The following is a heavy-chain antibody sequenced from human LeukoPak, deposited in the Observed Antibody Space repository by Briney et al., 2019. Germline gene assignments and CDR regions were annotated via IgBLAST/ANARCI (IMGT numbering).Heavy chain of an antibody. Sequence: GGSLRLSCVASEFTLSNYSMSWVRQAPGKGLEWVSTITTSDGNTYYADSVKGRFTVSRDNSKNTLFLQMNSLRAEDTAVYYCAKDGGLWVSAHWGDSWGRGTLVTVSS. CDR2: ITTSDGNT. J-gene: IGHJ4*02. D-gene: IGHD7-27*01. CDR3: AKDGGLWVSAHWGDS. V-gene: IGHV3-23*01. CDR1: EFTLSNYS.